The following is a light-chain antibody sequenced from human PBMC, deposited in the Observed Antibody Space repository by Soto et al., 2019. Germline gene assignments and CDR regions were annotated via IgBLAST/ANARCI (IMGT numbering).Light chain of an antibody. J-gene: IGKJ2*01. CDR3: QQYNNWPPFT. CDR2: GAS. V-gene: IGKV3-15*01. Sequence: EIVMTQSPATLSVSPGERATLSCRASQSVSRNLAWYHQKPGQAPRLLIYGASTRATGIPASFSGSGSGREFTLTISSLQSEDFAVYYCQQYNNWPPFTFGQGTKLEIK. CDR1: QSVSRN.